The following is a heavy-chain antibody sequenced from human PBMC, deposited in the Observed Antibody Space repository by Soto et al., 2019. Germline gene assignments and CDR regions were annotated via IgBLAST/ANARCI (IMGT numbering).Heavy chain of an antibody. J-gene: IGHJ6*02. V-gene: IGHV4-31*03. Sequence: PSETLSLTCTVSGGSIRSGGYYWSWVRQNPRRGLGWIGNIYYSGNTYYNPSPKSRLTISVDTSKNQFSLNLSSVTAADTAVYYCARDRLMATAGTARHYFGLDVWGQGTTVTVSS. CDR1: GGSIRSGGYY. CDR3: ARDRLMATAGTARHYFGLDV. D-gene: IGHD5-18*01. CDR2: IYYSGNT.